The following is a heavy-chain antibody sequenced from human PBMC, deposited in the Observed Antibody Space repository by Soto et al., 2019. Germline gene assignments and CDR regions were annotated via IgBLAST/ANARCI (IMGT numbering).Heavy chain of an antibody. CDR3: AREYYDSSGYYYSLAFDY. CDR2: INAGNGNT. D-gene: IGHD3-22*01. Sequence: ASVKVSCKASGYTFTSYAMHWVRQAPGQRLEWMGWINAGNGNTKYSQKFQGRVTITRDTSASTAYMELSSLRSEDTAVYYCAREYYDSSGYYYSLAFDYRGPGTLVTVSS. J-gene: IGHJ4*02. CDR1: GYTFTSYA. V-gene: IGHV1-3*01.